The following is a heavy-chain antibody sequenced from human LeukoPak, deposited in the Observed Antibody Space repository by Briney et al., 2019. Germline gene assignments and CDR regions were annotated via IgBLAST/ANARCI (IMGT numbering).Heavy chain of an antibody. D-gene: IGHD6-13*01. J-gene: IGHJ3*02. CDR2: IYYSGST. V-gene: IGHV4-59*01. CDR1: GGSISSYY. CDR3: ARETEAAVDI. Sequence: SDTLSLTCTVSGGSISSYYWSWIRQPPGKGLEWIGYIYYSGSTNYNPSLKSRVTISVDTSKNQFSLKLSSVTAADTAVYYCARETEAAVDIWGQGTMVTVSS.